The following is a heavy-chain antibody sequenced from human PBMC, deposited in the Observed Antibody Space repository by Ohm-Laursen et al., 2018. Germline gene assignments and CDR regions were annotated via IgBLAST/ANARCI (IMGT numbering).Heavy chain of an antibody. CDR2: IYYSGST. D-gene: IGHD2-2*01. CDR1: GGSISSYY. CDR3: ARVQLYCSSTSCYPSRYYYYYYGMDV. Sequence: GTLSLTCTVSGGSISSYYWSWIRQPPGKGLEWIGYIYYSGSTNYNPSLKSRVTISVDTSKNQFSLKLSSVTAADTAVYYCARVQLYCSSTSCYPSRYYYYYYGMDVWGQGTTVTVSS. J-gene: IGHJ6*02. V-gene: IGHV4-59*12.